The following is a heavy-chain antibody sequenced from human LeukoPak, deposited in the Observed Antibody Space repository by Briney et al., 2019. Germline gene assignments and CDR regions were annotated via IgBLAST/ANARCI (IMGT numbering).Heavy chain of an antibody. V-gene: IGHV1-69*13. J-gene: IGHJ4*02. D-gene: IGHD1-26*01. CDR2: IIPIFGTA. CDR1: GGTFSSYA. Sequence: SVKVSCKASGGTFSSYAISWVRQAPGQGLEWMGGIIPIFGTANYAQKFQGRVTITADESTSTAYMEQRSLRSDDTAVYYCARDDGVVGARIDYWGQGTLVTVSS. CDR3: ARDDGVVGARIDY.